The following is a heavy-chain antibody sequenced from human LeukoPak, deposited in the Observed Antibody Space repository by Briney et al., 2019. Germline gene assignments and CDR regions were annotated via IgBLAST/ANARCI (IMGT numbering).Heavy chain of an antibody. CDR1: GYTFTSYG. Sequence: ASVKASCKASGYTFTSYGISWVRQAPGQGLEWMGWISAYNGNTNYAQKLQGRVTMTTDTSTSTAYMELRSLRSDDTAVYYCARVLEYYDILTGYYLDYWGQGTLVTVSS. D-gene: IGHD3-9*01. J-gene: IGHJ4*02. CDR3: ARVLEYYDILTGYYLDY. V-gene: IGHV1-18*01. CDR2: ISAYNGNT.